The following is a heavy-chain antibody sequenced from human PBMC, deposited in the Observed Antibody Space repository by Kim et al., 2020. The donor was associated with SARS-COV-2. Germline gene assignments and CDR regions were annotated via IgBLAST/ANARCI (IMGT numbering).Heavy chain of an antibody. CDR1: GFTFSSYG. CDR2: ISYDGSNK. CDR3: AKQAVAGPSYYYYGMDV. D-gene: IGHD6-19*01. Sequence: GGSLRLSCAASGFTFSSYGMHWVRQAPGKGLEWVAVISYDGSNKYYADSVKGRFTISRDNSKNTLYLQMNSLRAEDTAVYYCAKQAVAGPSYYYYGMDVWGQGTTVTVSS. J-gene: IGHJ6*02. V-gene: IGHV3-30*18.